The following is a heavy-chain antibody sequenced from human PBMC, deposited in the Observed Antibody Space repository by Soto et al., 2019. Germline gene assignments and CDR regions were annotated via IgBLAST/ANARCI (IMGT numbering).Heavy chain of an antibody. CDR1: GGSISSSNW. CDR3: AREGSGQRLVGGEDYFDY. V-gene: IGHV4-4*02. D-gene: IGHD6-13*01. CDR2: IYHSGST. Sequence: SETLSLTCAVSGGSISSSNWWSWVRQPPGKGLEWIGEIYHSGSTNYNPSLKSRVTISVDKSKNQFSLKLSSVTAADTAVYYCAREGSGQRLVGGEDYFDYWGQGTLVTVSS. J-gene: IGHJ4*02.